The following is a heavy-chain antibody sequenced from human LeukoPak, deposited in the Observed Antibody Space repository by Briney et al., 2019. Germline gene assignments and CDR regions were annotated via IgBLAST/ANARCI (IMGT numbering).Heavy chain of an antibody. Sequence: ASETLSLTCAVSGGSISSSNWWSWVRQHPGKGLEWIGYIYYSGSTYYNPSLKSRVTISVDTSKNQFSLKLSSVTAADTAVYYCARAVYDYVWGSYRYPLQSFDIWGQGTMVTVSS. J-gene: IGHJ3*02. V-gene: IGHV4-31*11. CDR1: GGSISSSNW. D-gene: IGHD3-16*02. CDR3: ARAVYDYVWGSYRYPLQSFDI. CDR2: IYYSGST.